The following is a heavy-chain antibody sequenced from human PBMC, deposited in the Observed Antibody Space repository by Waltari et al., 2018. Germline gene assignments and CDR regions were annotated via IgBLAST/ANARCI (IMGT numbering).Heavy chain of an antibody. V-gene: IGHV3-23*01. CDR3: AKDIVVVPAARGYFDY. Sequence: EVQLLESGGGLVPPGGSLRLSCAASGFTFSSYAVSWVRQAPGKGLEWVAALSGSGGSTYYADSVKVRFTISRDNSKNTLYLQMNSLRAEDTAVYYCAKDIVVVPAARGYFDYWGQGTLVTVSS. CDR2: LSGSGGST. CDR1: GFTFSSYA. J-gene: IGHJ4*02. D-gene: IGHD2-2*01.